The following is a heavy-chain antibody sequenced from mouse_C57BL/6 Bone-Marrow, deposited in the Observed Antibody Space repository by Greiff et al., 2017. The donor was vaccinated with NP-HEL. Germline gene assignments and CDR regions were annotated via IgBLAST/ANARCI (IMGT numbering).Heavy chain of an antibody. CDR2: INPNNGGT. V-gene: IGHV1-26*01. J-gene: IGHJ4*01. CDR1: GYTFTDYY. Sequence: EVQLQQSGPELVKPGASVKISCKASGYTFTDYYMNWVKQSHGKSLEWIGDINPNNGGTSYNQKFKGKATLTVDKSSSTAYMELRSLTSEDSAVYYCASFDGFRMDYWGQGTSVTVSS. CDR3: ASFDGFRMDY. D-gene: IGHD2-3*01.